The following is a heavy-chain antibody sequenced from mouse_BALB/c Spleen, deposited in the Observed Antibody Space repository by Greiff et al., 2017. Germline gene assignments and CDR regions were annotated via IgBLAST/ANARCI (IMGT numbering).Heavy chain of an antibody. J-gene: IGHJ4*01. Sequence: EVQGVESGGGLVQPGGSRKLSCAASGFTFSDYGMAWVRQAPGKGPEWVAFISNLAYSIYYADTVTGRFTISRENAKNTLYLEMSSLRSEDTAMYYCARAPVVDFYAMDYWGQGTSVTVSS. CDR2: ISNLAYSI. D-gene: IGHD1-1*01. V-gene: IGHV5-15*02. CDR3: ARAPVVDFYAMDY. CDR1: GFTFSDYG.